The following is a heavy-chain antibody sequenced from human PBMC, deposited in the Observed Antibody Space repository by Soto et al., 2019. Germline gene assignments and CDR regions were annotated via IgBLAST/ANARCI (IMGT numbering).Heavy chain of an antibody. CDR2: IIPIFGTA. CDR1: GGTFSSYA. D-gene: IGHD6-19*01. V-gene: IGHV1-69*06. J-gene: IGHJ6*02. Sequence: GASVKVSCKASGGTFSSYAISWVRQAPGQGLEWMGGIIPIFGTANYAQKFQGRVTITADKSTSTAYMELSSLRSEDTAVYYCAGDPQAVAGRKNYYYGMDVWGQGTTVSVSS. CDR3: AGDPQAVAGRKNYYYGMDV.